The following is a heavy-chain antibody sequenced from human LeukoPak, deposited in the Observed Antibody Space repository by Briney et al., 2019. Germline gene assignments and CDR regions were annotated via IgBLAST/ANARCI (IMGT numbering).Heavy chain of an antibody. V-gene: IGHV4-39*01. D-gene: IGHD3-10*01. CDR2: IYYSGNN. J-gene: IGHJ4*02. Sequence: SETLSLTCSVSGGSISTSSYYWGWIRQPPGKGLEWIGAIYYSGNNFYNPSLESRVTISVDTSKNQFSLKLSSVTAADTAVYYCARHLRGFYYGPFDYWGQGPLVTVSS. CDR1: GGSISTSSYY. CDR3: ARHLRGFYYGPFDY.